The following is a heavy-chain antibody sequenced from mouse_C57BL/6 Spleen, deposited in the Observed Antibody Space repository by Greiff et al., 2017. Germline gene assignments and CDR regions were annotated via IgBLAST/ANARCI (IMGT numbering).Heavy chain of an antibody. D-gene: IGHD1-1*01. V-gene: IGHV5-6*01. CDR2: ISSGGSYT. J-gene: IGHJ2*01. Sequence: EVHLVESGGDLVKPGGSLKLSCAASGFTFSSYGMSWVRQTPDKRLEWVATISSGGSYTYYPDSVKGRFTISRDNAKNTLYLQMSSLKSEDTAMXYCARRNYGSSYDFDYWGQGTTLTVSS. CDR3: ARRNYGSSYDFDY. CDR1: GFTFSSYG.